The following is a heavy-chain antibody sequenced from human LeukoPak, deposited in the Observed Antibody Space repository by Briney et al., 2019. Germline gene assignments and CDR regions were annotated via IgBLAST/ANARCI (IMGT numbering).Heavy chain of an antibody. CDR2: IYNGVNT. CDR3: AGQLYDSSGPWGY. J-gene: IGHJ4*02. V-gene: IGHV3-53*01. CDR1: GFTVSSNY. Sequence: PGGSLRLSCAASGFTVSSNYMAWVRQAPGKGLEWVSVIYNGVNTNYADSVKGRFTISRDNSKNTLYLQMNSLRAEDTAVYYCAGQLYDSSGPWGYWGQGTLVTVSS. D-gene: IGHD3-22*01.